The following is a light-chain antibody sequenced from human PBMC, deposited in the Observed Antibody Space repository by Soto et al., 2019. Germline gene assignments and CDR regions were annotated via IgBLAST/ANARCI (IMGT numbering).Light chain of an antibody. V-gene: IGKV1-33*01. Sequence: DIQMTQSPSSLSASVGGGVTITCQASHDIANYLNWYQQEPGKAPKLLIYAASSLEAGVPSRFTGSGSGTHFTFTISSLQPEDVATYYCQQYDDLPITFGQGTRLEIK. CDR1: HDIANY. J-gene: IGKJ5*01. CDR2: AAS. CDR3: QQYDDLPIT.